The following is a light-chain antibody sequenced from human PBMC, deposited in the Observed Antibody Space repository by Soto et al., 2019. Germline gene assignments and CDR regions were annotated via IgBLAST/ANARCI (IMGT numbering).Light chain of an antibody. CDR3: QQHNNWPIT. V-gene: IGKV1-5*03. CDR1: QSISSW. CDR2: KAS. J-gene: IGKJ5*01. Sequence: DIQMTQSPSTMSASVGDXVTXTCRASQSISSWLAWYQQKPGKAPKLLIYKASSLESGVPSRFSGSGSGTEFTLTISSLQSEDFALYFCQQHNNWPITFGQGTRLEIK.